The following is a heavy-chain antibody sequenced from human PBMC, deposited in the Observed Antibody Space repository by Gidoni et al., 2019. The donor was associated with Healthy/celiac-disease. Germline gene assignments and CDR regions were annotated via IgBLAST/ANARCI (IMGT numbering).Heavy chain of an antibody. CDR1: AGSILSSSYY. Sequence: QLQLHESGSGLVKPSETLSLSCTVSAGSILSSSYYWGWIRQPPGKGLEWIGSIYYSGSTYYNPSLKSQVTISVDTSKNQFSLKLSSVTAADTAVYYCARTGSSWYGVGYYFDYWGQGTLITVSS. D-gene: IGHD6-13*01. CDR2: IYYSGST. V-gene: IGHV4-39*01. CDR3: ARTGSSWYGVGYYFDY. J-gene: IGHJ4*02.